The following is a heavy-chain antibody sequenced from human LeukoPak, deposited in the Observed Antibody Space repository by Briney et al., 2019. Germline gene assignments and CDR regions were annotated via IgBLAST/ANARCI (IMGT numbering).Heavy chain of an antibody. J-gene: IGHJ4*02. CDR2: ITDAVGST. CDR1: GLTFSSHW. Sequence: GGSLRLSCAASGLTFSSHWMHWVRQAPGKGLEWVSAITDAVGSTHYADSVKGRFTISSDNSKNTVYLQMNSLRPEDMAVYYCAKEIFSGLLYIDYWGQGTLVTVSS. D-gene: IGHD5-12*01. V-gene: IGHV3-23*01. CDR3: AKEIFSGLLYIDY.